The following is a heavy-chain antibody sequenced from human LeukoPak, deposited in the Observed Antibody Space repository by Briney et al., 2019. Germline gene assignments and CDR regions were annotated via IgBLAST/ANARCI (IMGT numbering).Heavy chain of an antibody. CDR3: AKGSGRDIVATIDY. CDR1: GFTFSNYG. V-gene: IGHV3-30*18. CDR2: ISYDGSNK. J-gene: IGHJ4*02. D-gene: IGHD5-12*01. Sequence: PGRSLRLSCVGFGFTFSNYGMHWVRQAPGKGLEWVAVISYDGSNKYYADSVKGRLTISRDNSKNTLYLQMNSLRVEDTAVYYCAKGSGRDIVATIDYWGQGTPFTVSS.